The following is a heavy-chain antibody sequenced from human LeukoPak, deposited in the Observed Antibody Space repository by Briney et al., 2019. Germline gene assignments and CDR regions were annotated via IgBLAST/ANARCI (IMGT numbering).Heavy chain of an antibody. CDR1: GFTFSDHY. CDR3: ARGHYGLDV. Sequence: GGSLRLSCAASGFTFSDHYMSWIRQVPGKGLEWVSYISTSGTYTNYADSVKGRFTISRDNAKNSLYLQMNSLRAEDTAVYYCARGHYGLDVWGQGATVTVSS. V-gene: IGHV3-11*03. CDR2: ISTSGTYT. J-gene: IGHJ6*02.